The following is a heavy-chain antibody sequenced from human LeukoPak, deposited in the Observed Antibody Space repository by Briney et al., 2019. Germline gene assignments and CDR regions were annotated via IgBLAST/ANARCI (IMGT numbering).Heavy chain of an antibody. D-gene: IGHD3-10*01. V-gene: IGHV3-48*04. J-gene: IGHJ4*02. CDR1: GFTFSSYS. CDR2: ISSSSTTI. CDR3: ARHLNYYLDY. Sequence: GGSLRLSCAASGFTFSSYSMNWVRQAPGKGLEWVSYISSSSTTIYYADSVKGRFTISRDNAKNSLYLQMNSLRAEDTAVYYCARHLNYYLDYWGQGTLVTVSS.